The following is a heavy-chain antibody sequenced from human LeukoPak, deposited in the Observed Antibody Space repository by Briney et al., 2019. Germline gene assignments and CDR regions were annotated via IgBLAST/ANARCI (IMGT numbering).Heavy chain of an antibody. V-gene: IGHV1-2*02. CDR3: ARTREYSSSWYFPPFDP. D-gene: IGHD6-13*01. CDR1: GYTFTGYY. CDR2: INPNSGRT. J-gene: IGHJ5*02. Sequence: ASVKVSCKASGYTFTGYYMHWVRQALGQGLEWMGWINPNSGRTNYAQNFQGRVTMTRDPSISTAYMELSGLTSNDTAVYYCARTREYSSSWYFPPFDPWGQGTLVTVSS.